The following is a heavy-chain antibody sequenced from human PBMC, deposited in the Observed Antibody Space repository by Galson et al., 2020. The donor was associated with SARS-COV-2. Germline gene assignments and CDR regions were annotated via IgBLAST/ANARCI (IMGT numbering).Heavy chain of an antibody. CDR2: INHSGST. V-gene: IGHV4-34*01. Sequence: SETLSLTCAVYGGSFSGYYWSWIRQPPGKGLEWIGEINHSGSTNYNPSLKSRVTISVDTSKNQFSLKLSSVTAADTAVYYCARGFTIFGVVIIPRDNYYYYYMDVWGKGTTVTVSS. D-gene: IGHD3-3*01. CDR3: ARGFTIFGVVIIPRDNYYYYYMDV. J-gene: IGHJ6*03. CDR1: GGSFSGYY.